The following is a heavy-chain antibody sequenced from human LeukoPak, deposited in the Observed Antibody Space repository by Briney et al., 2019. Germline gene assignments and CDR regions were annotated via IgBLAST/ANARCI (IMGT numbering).Heavy chain of an antibody. J-gene: IGHJ6*03. CDR1: GGSISSYY. CDR2: IYTSGST. CDR3: ARASGSYSPRLTYYYYYMDV. D-gene: IGHD1-26*01. V-gene: IGHV4-4*07. Sequence: SETLSLTCTVSGGSISSYYWSWIRQPAGKGLEWIGRIYTSGSTNYNPSLESRVTMPVDTSKNQFSLKLSSVTAADTAVYYCARASGSYSPRLTYYYYYMDVWGKGTTVTVSS.